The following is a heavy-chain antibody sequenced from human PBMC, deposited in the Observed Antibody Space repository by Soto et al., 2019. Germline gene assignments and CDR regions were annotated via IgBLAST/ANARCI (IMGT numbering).Heavy chain of an antibody. V-gene: IGHV1-69*08. CDR2: IIPILGIA. Sequence: QVQLVQSGAEVKKPGSSVKVSCKASGGTFSSYTISWVRHAPGQGLEWMGRIIPILGIASYAQKFQGRGTITAEQSTSTAYRELSSVRSEATAVSYRARDRGDGGEDYLGRGTLVTVSS. J-gene: IGHJ4*02. CDR1: GGTFSSYT. D-gene: IGHD2-21*02. CDR3: ARDRGDGGEDY.